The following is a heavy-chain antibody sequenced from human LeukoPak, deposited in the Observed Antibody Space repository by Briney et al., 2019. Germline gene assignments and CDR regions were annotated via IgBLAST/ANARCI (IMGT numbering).Heavy chain of an antibody. CDR1: GGSISSSSYY. J-gene: IGHJ4*02. CDR3: ASLEYALLYYFDY. V-gene: IGHV4-39*01. CDR2: IYYSGST. D-gene: IGHD2-8*01. Sequence: KASETLSLTCTVSGGSISSSSYYWGWIRPPPGKGLEWIGSIYYSGSTYYNPSLKSRVTISVDTSKNQFSLKLSSVTAADTAVYYCASLEYALLYYFDYWGQGTLVTVSS.